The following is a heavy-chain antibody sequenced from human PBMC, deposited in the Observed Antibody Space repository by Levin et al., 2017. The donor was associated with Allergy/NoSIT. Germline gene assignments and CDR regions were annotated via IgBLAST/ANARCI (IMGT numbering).Heavy chain of an antibody. J-gene: IGHJ5*02. V-gene: IGHV3-23*01. Sequence: SGGSLRLSCAASGFIFSSYAMSWVRQAPGKGLEWVSAISGSGAITKYADSVKGRFTISRDNSKKTLYLQMNSLRAEDTAIYYCAKDQDAVFGDDWFDPWGQGTLVTVSS. CDR2: ISGSGAIT. CDR1: GFIFSSYA. D-gene: IGHD3-16*01. CDR3: AKDQDAVFGDDWFDP.